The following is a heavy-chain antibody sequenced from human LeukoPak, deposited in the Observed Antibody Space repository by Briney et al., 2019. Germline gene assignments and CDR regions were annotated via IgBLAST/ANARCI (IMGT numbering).Heavy chain of an antibody. V-gene: IGHV4-61*01. CDR2: IHYSGST. CDR3: ARDHHSSTWYVGTFDP. Sequence: SETLSLTCVVSGVSINGGSVSNYWSWFRQPPGKGLEWIGYIHYSGSTNYNPSLKSRVTISVDTSKNQFSLKLSSVTAADTAVYYCARDHHSSTWYVGTFDPWGQGALVTVSS. CDR1: GVSINGGSVSNY. D-gene: IGHD6-13*01. J-gene: IGHJ5*02.